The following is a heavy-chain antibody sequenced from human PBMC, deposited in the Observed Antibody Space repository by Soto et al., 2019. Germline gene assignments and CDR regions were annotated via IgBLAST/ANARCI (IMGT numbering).Heavy chain of an antibody. D-gene: IGHD7-27*01. CDR1: GGSVSNSNYY. Sequence: PWETLSLSCTVSGGSVSNSNYYWGWIRQSPGKGLEWIGSVYYRGRSYSKSSVKSRVTISVDTSKNQFSLTLNSVTASDTAVYYCGSQRTSVLTHAYLEHWGQGDLATVS. J-gene: IGHJ4*02. V-gene: IGHV4-39*01. CDR3: GSQRTSVLTHAYLEH. CDR2: VYYRGRS.